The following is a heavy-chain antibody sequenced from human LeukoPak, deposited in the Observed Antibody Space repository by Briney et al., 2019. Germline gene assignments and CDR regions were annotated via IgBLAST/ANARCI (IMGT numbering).Heavy chain of an antibody. CDR1: GFTFSSYG. CDR2: ISGSGGNT. Sequence: GGTLRLSCAASGFTFSSYGMSWVRQAPGKGLEWVSAISGSGGNTYYADSVKGRFTISRDNSKNTLYLQMNSLRAEDTAVYYCARGYDYGDYWGQGTLVTVSS. V-gene: IGHV3-23*01. CDR3: ARGYDYGDY. D-gene: IGHD3-16*01. J-gene: IGHJ4*02.